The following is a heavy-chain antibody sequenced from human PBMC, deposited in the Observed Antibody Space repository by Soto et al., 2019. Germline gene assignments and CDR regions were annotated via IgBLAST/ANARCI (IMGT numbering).Heavy chain of an antibody. V-gene: IGHV1-18*01. Sequence: GASVKVSCKASGYTFTSYGISWVRQAPGQGLEWMGWISAYNGNTNYAQKLQGRVTMTTDTSTSTAYMELRSLRSDDTAVYYCARAYCSSTSCYPPTFDYWGQGTLVTVSS. CDR1: GYTFTSYG. J-gene: IGHJ4*02. CDR2: ISAYNGNT. D-gene: IGHD2-2*01. CDR3: ARAYCSSTSCYPPTFDY.